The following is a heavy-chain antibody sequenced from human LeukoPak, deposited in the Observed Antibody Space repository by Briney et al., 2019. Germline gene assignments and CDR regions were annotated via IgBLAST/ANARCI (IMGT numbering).Heavy chain of an antibody. Sequence: GESLKISCKGSGYSFTSYWISWVRQMPGKGLEWMVRIDPSDSYTNYSPSFQGHVTISADKSISTAYLQWSSLKASDTAMYYCARHSYGSGSYYYYYGMDVWGKGTTVTVSS. D-gene: IGHD3-10*01. CDR2: IDPSDSYT. CDR3: ARHSYGSGSYYYYYGMDV. J-gene: IGHJ6*04. V-gene: IGHV5-10-1*01. CDR1: GYSFTSYW.